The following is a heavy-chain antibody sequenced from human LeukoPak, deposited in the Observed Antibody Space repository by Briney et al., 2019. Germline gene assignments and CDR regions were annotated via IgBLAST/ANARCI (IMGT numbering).Heavy chain of an antibody. V-gene: IGHV3-23*01. CDR1: GFTFSSYA. CDR3: ASKNGIVGPGVWNYMDV. J-gene: IGHJ6*03. CDR2: INGSGGTI. Sequence: GGSLRLSCAASGFTFSSYAMSWVRQAPGKGLEWVSDINGSGGTIYYTDSVKGRFTISRDNAKNSLYLQMNSLRAEDTAVYYCASKNGIVGPGVWNYMDVWGKGTTVTVSS. D-gene: IGHD3-22*01.